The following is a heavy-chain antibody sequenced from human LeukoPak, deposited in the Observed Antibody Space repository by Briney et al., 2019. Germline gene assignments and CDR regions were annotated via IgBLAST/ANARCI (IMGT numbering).Heavy chain of an antibody. D-gene: IGHD6-13*01. CDR1: GFTFSDYH. CDR2: ISNGGDI. Sequence: GGSLRLSCAASGFTFSDYHMAWIRQAPGKGLQWVSYISNGGDIYYADSVKGRFTISRDNAKNSLYLQMNSLRAEDTALYYCAKDIEAAGLFFDYWGQGTLVTVSS. V-gene: IGHV3-11*04. CDR3: AKDIEAAGLFFDY. J-gene: IGHJ4*02.